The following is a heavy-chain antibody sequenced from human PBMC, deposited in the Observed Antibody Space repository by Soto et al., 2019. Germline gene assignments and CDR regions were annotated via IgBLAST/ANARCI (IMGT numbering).Heavy chain of an antibody. J-gene: IGHJ2*01. CDR2: ISGSGYST. V-gene: IGHV3-23*01. CDR1: GFAFSTYA. D-gene: IGHD3-9*01. CDR3: AKSDLLQYFDWSQGGGYFDL. Sequence: EVQLLESGGGLVQPGGSLRLSCAASGFAFSTYAMSWVRQAPGKGLEWVSAISGSGYSTYYADSVKGRFTLSRDNSQNTLYLHMNSLRAEDTAIYYCAKSDLLQYFDWSQGGGYFDLWGRGTLVTVSS.